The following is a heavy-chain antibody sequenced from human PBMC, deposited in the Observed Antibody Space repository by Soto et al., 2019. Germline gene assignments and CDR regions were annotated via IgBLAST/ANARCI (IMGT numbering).Heavy chain of an antibody. D-gene: IGHD2-2*01. J-gene: IGHJ4*02. V-gene: IGHV3-48*01. CDR3: ARENVVVPAAPQGTIDN. CDR2: ISGSGGTI. CDR1: GFTFSSYT. Sequence: PGGSLRLSCAASGFTFSSYTMNWVRQAPGKGLEWVSSISGSGGTIYYADSVKGRFTISRDNAKNSLYLQMNSLRAEDTAVYYCARENVVVPAAPQGTIDNWGQGTLVTVSS.